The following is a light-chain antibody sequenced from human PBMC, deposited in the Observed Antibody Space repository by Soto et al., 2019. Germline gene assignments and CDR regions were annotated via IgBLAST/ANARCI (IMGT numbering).Light chain of an antibody. CDR2: SNN. Sequence: QSVLTQPPSASGTPGQRVTISCYGSSSNIGSNYVYWYQQLPGTAPKLLIYSNNQRPSGVPDRFSGSKSGTSASLAISGLRSEDEADYYCAAWDDSLSVHVVFGGGTKLTVL. V-gene: IGLV1-47*02. CDR3: AAWDDSLSVHVV. J-gene: IGLJ2*01. CDR1: SSNIGSNY.